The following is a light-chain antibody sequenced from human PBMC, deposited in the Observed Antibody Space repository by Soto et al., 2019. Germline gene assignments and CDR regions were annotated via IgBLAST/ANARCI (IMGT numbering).Light chain of an antibody. V-gene: IGLV2-11*01. CDR2: DVS. J-gene: IGLJ1*01. Sequence: QSVLTQPRSVSGSPGQSVTISCTGTSSDVGRYNFVSWYPQHPGKAPILIIYDVSKRSSGVPDRFSGSKSGNTASLTISGLQAEDEDDYCCCSYADTYYFFGTGTKVTVL. CDR3: CSYADTYYF. CDR1: SSDVGRYNF.